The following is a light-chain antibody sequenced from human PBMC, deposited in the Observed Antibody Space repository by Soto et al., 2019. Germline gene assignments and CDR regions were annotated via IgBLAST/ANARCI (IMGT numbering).Light chain of an antibody. CDR2: WAS. J-gene: IGKJ4*01. Sequence: DIVMTQSPDSLAVSLGERATINCKSSQSVLYSSNNKNYLAWYQQKPGQPPKLLIYWASTRESGVPDRFSGSGSGTDFTLTISSLQAKDVAVYYCQQYYSTPQTFGGGTKVEIK. CDR1: QSVLYSSNNKNY. V-gene: IGKV4-1*01. CDR3: QQYYSTPQT.